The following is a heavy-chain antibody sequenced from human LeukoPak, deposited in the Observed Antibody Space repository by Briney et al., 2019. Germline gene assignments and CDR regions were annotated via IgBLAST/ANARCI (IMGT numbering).Heavy chain of an antibody. V-gene: IGHV1-69*13. D-gene: IGHD3-22*01. CDR2: IIPIFGTA. CDR3: ARGTYYYDSSGYLNY. CDR1: GGTFSSYA. J-gene: IGHJ4*02. Sequence: SVKVSCKASGGTFSSYAISWVRQAPGQGLEWMGGIIPIFGTANYAQKFQGRVTITADESTSTAYMELSSLRSEDTAAYYCARGTYYYDSSGYLNYWGQGTLVTVSS.